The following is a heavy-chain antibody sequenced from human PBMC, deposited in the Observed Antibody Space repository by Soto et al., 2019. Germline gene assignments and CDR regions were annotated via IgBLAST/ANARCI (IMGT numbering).Heavy chain of an antibody. CDR1: GGSISTSSYY. D-gene: IGHD3-22*01. Sequence: QLQLQESGPGLVKPSETLSLTCTVSGGSISTSSYYWGGIRQPPGKGLEWIGSIYYSGSTYYNPPLKSRVTISVDTSKNQFSLKLSSVTAADTAVYYGARDYDSSGDYWGQGTLVTVSS. CDR3: ARDYDSSGDY. CDR2: IYYSGST. J-gene: IGHJ4*02. V-gene: IGHV4-39*01.